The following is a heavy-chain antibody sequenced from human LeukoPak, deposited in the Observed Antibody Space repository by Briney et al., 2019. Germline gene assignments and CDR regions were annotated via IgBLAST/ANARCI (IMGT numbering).Heavy chain of an antibody. CDR3: ATDGSGSPYTPYYFDY. J-gene: IGHJ4*02. CDR2: ITFTGGST. D-gene: IGHD3-10*01. V-gene: IGHV3-23*01. Sequence: RGGSLGLSCAASGFAFSSYAMNWVRQAPGKGLQWVSSITFTGGSTYYADSVKGRFTISRDNSKNTLYLHMNSLRVEDTAVYYCATDGSGSPYTPYYFDYWGQGIRVTVSS. CDR1: GFAFSSYA.